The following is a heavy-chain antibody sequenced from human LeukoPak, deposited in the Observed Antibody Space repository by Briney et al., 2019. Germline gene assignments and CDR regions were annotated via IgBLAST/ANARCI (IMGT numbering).Heavy chain of an antibody. V-gene: IGHV3-43*02. CDR3: VKDMRCSGGDCYGPGDY. J-gene: IGHJ4*02. CDR2: ISGDGDST. CDR1: GFTFDDYV. D-gene: IGHD2-21*02. Sequence: GGFLRLSCAASGFTFDDYVMHWVRQGPGKGLEWVSLISGDGDSTRYADSVKGRFTISRDNIKNSLYLQMNSLRTEDTAFYYCVKDMRCSGGDCYGPGDYWGQGTLVTVSP.